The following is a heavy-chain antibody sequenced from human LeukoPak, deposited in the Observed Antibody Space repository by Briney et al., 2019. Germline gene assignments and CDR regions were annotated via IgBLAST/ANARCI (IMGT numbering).Heavy chain of an antibody. Sequence: GGSLRLSCTASGFTFSTHSMHWVRQAPGKGPVWVSRINRDGSSTRYADSVTGRFTISRDNAKNTVYLQMNRLRAEDTAVYYCAKVLGGLWPGIDYWGQGTVVTVSS. J-gene: IGHJ4*02. CDR3: AKVLGGLWPGIDY. V-gene: IGHV3-74*01. CDR1: GFTFSTHS. CDR2: INRDGSST. D-gene: IGHD2-15*01.